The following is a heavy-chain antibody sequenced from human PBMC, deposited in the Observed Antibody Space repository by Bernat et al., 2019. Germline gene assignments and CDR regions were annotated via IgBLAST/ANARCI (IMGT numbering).Heavy chain of an antibody. CDR3: ATSSSWYRPFAF. J-gene: IGHJ4*02. D-gene: IGHD6-13*01. V-gene: IGHV4-34*01. CDR1: GGSFSGYY. CDR2: INHSGST. Sequence: QVQLQQWGAGLLKPSETLSLTCAVYGGSFSGYYWSWIRQPPGKGLEWIGEINHSGSTNYNPSLKSRVTISVDTSKNQFSLKLSSVTAADTAVYYCATSSSWYRPFAFWDQGTLVADAS.